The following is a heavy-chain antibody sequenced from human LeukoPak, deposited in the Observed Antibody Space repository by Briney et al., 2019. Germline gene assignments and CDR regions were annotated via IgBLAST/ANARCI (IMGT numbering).Heavy chain of an antibody. CDR1: GFTISSYS. Sequence: KPGGSLTLSCTASGFTISSYSMNWVRQAPAQGMEWVSSISSSSSYRYYAYSVKGRFTIASVNAKNSLYLQMNSLRAEDTAVYYWARGGTTAYYYYYYMDVWGKGTMVTVSS. CDR3: ARGGTTAYYYYYYMDV. J-gene: IGHJ6*03. D-gene: IGHD1-26*01. V-gene: IGHV3-21*01. CDR2: ISSSSSYR.